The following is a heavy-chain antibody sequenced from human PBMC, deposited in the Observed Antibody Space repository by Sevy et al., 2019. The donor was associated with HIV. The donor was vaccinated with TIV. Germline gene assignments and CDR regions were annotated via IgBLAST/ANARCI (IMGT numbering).Heavy chain of an antibody. CDR2: ISYDGINN. CDR1: GFIFSNYA. J-gene: IGHJ6*02. Sequence: GGSLRLSCAASGFIFSNYAMHWVRQAPGKGLEWVAVISYDGINNYYADSVKGRFTISRDNSKNTLYVQMNSLRAEDTAVYYCARDFNSGYYYYYAMDVWGQGTTVTVSS. V-gene: IGHV3-30-3*01. CDR3: ARDFNSGYYYYYAMDV. D-gene: IGHD1-26*01.